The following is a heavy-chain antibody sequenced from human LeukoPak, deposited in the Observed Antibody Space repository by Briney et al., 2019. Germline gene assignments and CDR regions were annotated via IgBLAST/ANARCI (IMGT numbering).Heavy chain of an antibody. CDR3: ARGSGYDRVHDAFDI. CDR1: GYTFTGYY. Sequence: ASVKVSCKASGYTFTGYYMHWVRQAPGQGLEWMGWINPNSGGTNYAQKFQGRVTMTRDTSISTAYMELSRLRSDDTAVYYCARGSGYDRVHDAFDIWGQGTMVTVSS. V-gene: IGHV1-2*02. CDR2: INPNSGGT. J-gene: IGHJ3*02. D-gene: IGHD5-12*01.